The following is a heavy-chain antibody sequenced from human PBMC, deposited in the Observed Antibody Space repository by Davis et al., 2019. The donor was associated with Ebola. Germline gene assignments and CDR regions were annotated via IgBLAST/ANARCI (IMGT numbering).Heavy chain of an antibody. CDR3: ARDWRALYCSGGSGSAGAWFDP. CDR2: INHSGST. CDR1: GGSFSRYY. J-gene: IGHJ5*02. V-gene: IGHV4-34*01. D-gene: IGHD2-15*01. Sequence: MPSETLSLTCAVSGGSFSRYYWSWIRQPPGKGLEWIGEINHSGSTNYYPSLKSRVTISVDTSTNQFSLKLSSVTAADTAVYYCARDWRALYCSGGSGSAGAWFDPWGQGTLVTVSS.